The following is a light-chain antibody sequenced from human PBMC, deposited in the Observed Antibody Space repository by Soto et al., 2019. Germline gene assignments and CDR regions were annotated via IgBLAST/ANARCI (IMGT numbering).Light chain of an antibody. V-gene: IGLV2-11*01. CDR3: TSYAGSYTWV. Sequence: ALTQPRSVSGSPGQSVTISCTGTSSDVGGYKYVSWYQQHPGKAPKLMIYDVNKRPSGVPDRFSGSKSGNTASLTISGLLAEDEADYYCTSYAGSYTWVFGGGTKLTVL. CDR2: DVN. J-gene: IGLJ3*02. CDR1: SSDVGGYKY.